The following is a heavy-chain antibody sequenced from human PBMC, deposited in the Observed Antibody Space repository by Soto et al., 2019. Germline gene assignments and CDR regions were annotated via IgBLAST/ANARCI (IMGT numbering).Heavy chain of an antibody. D-gene: IGHD6-13*01. J-gene: IGHJ6*02. CDR3: ARGSLNVQLVSYYYYGMDV. CDR2: INHSGST. CDR1: GGSFSGYY. V-gene: IGHV4-34*01. Sequence: SETLSLTCAVYGGSFSGYYWSWIRQPPGKGLEWIGEINHSGSTNYNPSLKSRVTISVDTSKNQFSLKLSSVTAADTAVYYCARGSLNVQLVSYYYYGMDVWGQGTTVTVSS.